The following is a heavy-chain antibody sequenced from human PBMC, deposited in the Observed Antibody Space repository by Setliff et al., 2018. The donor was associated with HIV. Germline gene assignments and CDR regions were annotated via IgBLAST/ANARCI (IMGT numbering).Heavy chain of an antibody. CDR3: ARDFGRFGELYSDY. J-gene: IGHJ4*02. D-gene: IGHD3-10*01. CDR1: GYTFDSYG. V-gene: IGHV7-4-1*02. CDR2: INTNTGNP. Sequence: ASVKVSCKASGYTFDSYGISWVRQAPGQGLEWMGMINTNTGNPTYAQGFTGRFVFSLDTSVSTAYLQISSLKAEDTAVYHCARDFGRFGELYSDYWGQGTRVTVSS.